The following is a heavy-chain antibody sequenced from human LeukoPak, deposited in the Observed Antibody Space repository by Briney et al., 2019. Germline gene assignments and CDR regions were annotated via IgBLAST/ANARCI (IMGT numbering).Heavy chain of an antibody. V-gene: IGHV1-69*05. Sequence: SVKVSCKASGGTFSSYAISWVRQAPGQGLEWMGGIIPIFGTANYAQKFQGRVTITTDESTSTAYMELSSVTAADTAVYYCASLVWFGELRYFDLWGRGTLVTVSS. CDR3: ASLVWFGELRYFDL. CDR2: IIPIFGTA. CDR1: GGTFSSYA. D-gene: IGHD3-10*01. J-gene: IGHJ2*01.